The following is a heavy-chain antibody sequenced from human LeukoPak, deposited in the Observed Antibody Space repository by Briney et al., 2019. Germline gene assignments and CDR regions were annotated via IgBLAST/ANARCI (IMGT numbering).Heavy chain of an antibody. Sequence: SVKVSCKASGGTFSSYAISWVRQAPGQGLEWMGGTIPIFGTANYAQKFQGRVTITADESTSTAYMELSSLRSEDTAVYYCARGGGSYVEPFDYWGQGTLVTVSS. CDR1: GGTFSSYA. CDR2: TIPIFGTA. V-gene: IGHV1-69*13. J-gene: IGHJ4*02. CDR3: ARGGGSYVEPFDY. D-gene: IGHD1-26*01.